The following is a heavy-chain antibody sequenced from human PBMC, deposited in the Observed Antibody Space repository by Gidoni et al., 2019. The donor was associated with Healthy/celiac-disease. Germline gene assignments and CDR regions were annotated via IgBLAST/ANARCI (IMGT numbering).Heavy chain of an antibody. V-gene: IGHV4-34*01. Sequence: QVQLQQWGAGLLKLSETLSLTCAVYGGSFSGYYWSWIRQPPGKGLEWIGEINHSGSTNYNPSLKSRVTISVDTSKNQFSLKLSSVTAADTAVYYCARTGNYCSSTSCYYYYYYYMDVWGKGTTVTVSS. D-gene: IGHD2-2*01. CDR3: ARTGNYCSSTSCYYYYYYYMDV. CDR1: GGSFSGYY. CDR2: INHSGST. J-gene: IGHJ6*03.